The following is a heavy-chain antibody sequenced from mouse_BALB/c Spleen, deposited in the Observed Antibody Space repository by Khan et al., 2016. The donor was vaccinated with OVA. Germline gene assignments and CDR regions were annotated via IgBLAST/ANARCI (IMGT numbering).Heavy chain of an antibody. V-gene: IGHV14-3*02. CDR1: GFNIKDTY. Sequence: VQLQQSGVELVKPGASVKLSCTASGFNIKDTYMHWVKQRPDQGLEWIGRIDPANGNTEYDPKFQGKATITADTSSNTAYLHLSSLTSEDTAVYYCARWPRGYWGQGTTLTVSS. CDR3: ARWPRGY. J-gene: IGHJ2*01. CDR2: IDPANGNT.